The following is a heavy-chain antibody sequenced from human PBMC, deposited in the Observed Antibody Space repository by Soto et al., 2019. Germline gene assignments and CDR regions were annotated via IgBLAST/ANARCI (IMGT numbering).Heavy chain of an antibody. J-gene: IGHJ6*03. CDR2: ISSSSVI. Sequence: GGSLRLSCATSGFILSDCAMNWVCQAPGKGLEWVSYISSSSVIDYADSVKGRFTVSRDNARNSLYLQMNSLGAEDTAVYYCARDLSWGSNWYYYMDVWGKGTTVTVSS. CDR1: GFILSDCA. D-gene: IGHD7-27*01. CDR3: ARDLSWGSNWYYYMDV. V-gene: IGHV3-48*01.